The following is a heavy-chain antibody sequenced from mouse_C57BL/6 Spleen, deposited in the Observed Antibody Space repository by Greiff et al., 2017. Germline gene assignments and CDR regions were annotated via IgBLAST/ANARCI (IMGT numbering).Heavy chain of an antibody. CDR3: TGGTTVPYYFDY. D-gene: IGHD1-1*01. Sequence: VHVKQSGAELVRPGASVKLSCTASGFNIKDDYMHWVKQRPEQGLEWIGWIDPENGDTEYASKFQGKATITADTSSNTAYLQLSSLTSEDTAVYYCTGGTTVPYYFDYWGQGTTLTVSS. V-gene: IGHV14-4*01. J-gene: IGHJ2*01. CDR2: IDPENGDT. CDR1: GFNIKDDY.